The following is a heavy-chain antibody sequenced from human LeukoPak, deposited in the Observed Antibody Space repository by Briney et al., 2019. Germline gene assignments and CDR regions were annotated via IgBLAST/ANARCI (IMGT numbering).Heavy chain of an antibody. Sequence: PSETLSLTCIVSGGSISSGTYYWSWIRQPAGKGLEWIGRIYTSGNTNYNPSLKSRVTISVDTSKNQFSLKLSSVTAADTAVYYCARGKRWGGYYDAKGYFDYWGQGTLVTVSS. CDR1: GGSISSGTYY. D-gene: IGHD4/OR15-4a*01. V-gene: IGHV4-61*02. CDR2: IYTSGNT. J-gene: IGHJ4*02. CDR3: ARGKRWGGYYDAKGYFDY.